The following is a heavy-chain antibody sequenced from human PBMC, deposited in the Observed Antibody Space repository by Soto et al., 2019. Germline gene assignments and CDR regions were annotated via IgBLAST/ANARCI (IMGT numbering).Heavy chain of an antibody. CDR1: GFTFSSYA. J-gene: IGHJ4*02. D-gene: IGHD6-19*01. CDR3: AKVPTYSSGWWKFDY. CDR2: ISGRGDST. Sequence: GGSLRLSCAASGFTFSSYAMTWVRQAPGKGLEWVSAISGRGDSTYYADSVKGRFTISRDNSKNTLYLQMNSLRAEDTAVYYCAKVPTYSSGWWKFDYWGQGTLVTVSS. V-gene: IGHV3-23*01.